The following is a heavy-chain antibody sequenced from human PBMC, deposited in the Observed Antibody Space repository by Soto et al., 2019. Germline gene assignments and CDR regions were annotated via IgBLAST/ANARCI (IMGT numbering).Heavy chain of an antibody. V-gene: IGHV1-24*01. CDR3: ARPRNRYCSGGSCYSNWYFDL. D-gene: IGHD2-15*01. Sequence: ASVKVSCKVSGYTLTELSMHWVRQAPGKGLEWMGGFDPEDGETIYSQKFQGRVTMTGDTSTDTAYMELGSLRSEDTAVYYCARPRNRYCSGGSCYSNWYFDLWGRGTLVTSPQ. CDR1: GYTLTELS. CDR2: FDPEDGET. J-gene: IGHJ2*01.